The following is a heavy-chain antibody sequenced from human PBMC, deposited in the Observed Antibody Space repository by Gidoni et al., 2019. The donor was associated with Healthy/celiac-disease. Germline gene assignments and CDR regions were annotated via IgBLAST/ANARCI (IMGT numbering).Heavy chain of an antibody. D-gene: IGHD1-26*01. CDR1: GFTFSRYA. V-gene: IGHV3-23*01. CDR2: ISGSGGST. Sequence: EVQLLESGGGLVQPGGSLRLSCEACGFTFSRYAMSWVRQAPGKGLGWVSAISGSGGSTYDADSVKGRFTISRDNSKNTLYLQMNSLRAEDTAVYYCAEGEVGEGFDLWGRGTLVTVSS. J-gene: IGHJ2*01. CDR3: AEGEVGEGFDL.